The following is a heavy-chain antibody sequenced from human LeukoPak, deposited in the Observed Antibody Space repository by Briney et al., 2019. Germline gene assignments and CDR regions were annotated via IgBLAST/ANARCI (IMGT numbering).Heavy chain of an antibody. CDR2: ISSSSSYI. Sequence: PGGSLSLSCAASGFTFSSYSMNWVRQGPGQGLEWVLSISSSSSYIYYADPVKGRFTISRDDAKNSLYLQMNSLRAEDTAVYYCARSGANDAFDIWGQGTMVTVSS. CDR1: GFTFSSYS. CDR3: ARSGANDAFDI. J-gene: IGHJ3*02. V-gene: IGHV3-21*01.